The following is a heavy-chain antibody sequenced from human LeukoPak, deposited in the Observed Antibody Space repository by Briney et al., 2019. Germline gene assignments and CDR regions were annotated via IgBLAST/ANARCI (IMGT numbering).Heavy chain of an antibody. CDR2: ISSSGGTI. V-gene: IGHV3-48*03. D-gene: IGHD3-22*01. CDR1: EFTFSSYE. CDR3: ARELGSGGYYEY. J-gene: IGHJ4*02. Sequence: GGSLRLSCAASEFTFSSYEMNWVRQAPGKGLEWVSYISSSGGTIYYADSLKGRFTISRDNAKNSLFLQMNSLRAEDTALYYCARELGSGGYYEYWGQGTLVTVSS.